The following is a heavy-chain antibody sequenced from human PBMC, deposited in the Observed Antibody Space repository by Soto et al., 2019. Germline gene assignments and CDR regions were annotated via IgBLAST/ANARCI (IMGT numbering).Heavy chain of an antibody. D-gene: IGHD3-10*01. J-gene: IGHJ6*02. CDR2: ISYDGSNK. CDR3: AKDQSYYYGSGSKGGMDV. Sequence: GGSLRLSCAASVFTISSYGMHWVRQARGNGLEWVAVISYDGSNKYYADSVKGRFTISRDNSKKTLYLQMNSLRAEDTAVYYCAKDQSYYYGSGSKGGMDVWGQGTTVTVSS. CDR1: VFTISSYG. V-gene: IGHV3-30*18.